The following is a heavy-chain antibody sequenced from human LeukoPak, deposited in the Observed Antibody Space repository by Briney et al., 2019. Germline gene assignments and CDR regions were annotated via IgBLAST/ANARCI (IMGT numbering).Heavy chain of an antibody. Sequence: SETLSLTCTVSGDSISSLHWSWIRQPPGKRLEWIGSTYNSGSTNYNPSLKSRVTISVDMSKNQLSLKLSSVTAADTAMYYCAGGLQWLAHDCWGQGTLVTVSS. CDR1: GDSISSLH. CDR2: TYNSGST. CDR3: AGGLQWLAHDC. J-gene: IGHJ4*02. V-gene: IGHV4-59*08. D-gene: IGHD6-19*01.